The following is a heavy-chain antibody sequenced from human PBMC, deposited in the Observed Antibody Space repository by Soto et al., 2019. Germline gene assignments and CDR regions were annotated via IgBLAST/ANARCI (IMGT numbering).Heavy chain of an antibody. J-gene: IGHJ4*02. Sequence: PSETLSLTCTVSGGSISSGGYYWSWIRQHPGKGLEWIGYIYYSGSTYYNPSLKSRVTISVDTSKNQFSLKLSSVTAADTAVYYCAREPYYYDSSGYHPSAHFDYWGQGTLVTVSS. CDR1: GGSISSGGYY. V-gene: IGHV4-31*03. D-gene: IGHD3-22*01. CDR3: AREPYYYDSSGYHPSAHFDY. CDR2: IYYSGST.